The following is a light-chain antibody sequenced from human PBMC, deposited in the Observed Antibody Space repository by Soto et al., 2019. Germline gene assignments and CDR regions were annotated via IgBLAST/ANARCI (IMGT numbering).Light chain of an antibody. V-gene: IGKV1-6*01. CDR3: LQDYNYPRT. Sequence: AIQMTQSPSSLSASVGDRVTITCRASQDIRNELGWYQQKSGTAPKLLIYGASNSQSGVPSRFSGSGSGTDFTLTISSLQPEDFATYYCLQDYNYPRTFGQGTNLEI. CDR1: QDIRNE. CDR2: GAS. J-gene: IGKJ2*01.